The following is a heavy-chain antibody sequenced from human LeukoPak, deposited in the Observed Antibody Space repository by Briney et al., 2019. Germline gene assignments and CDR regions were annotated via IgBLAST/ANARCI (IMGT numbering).Heavy chain of an antibody. J-gene: IGHJ4*02. V-gene: IGHV3-64*04. CDR3: AKVFSRGWHYFDY. CDR1: GFTFSTYG. D-gene: IGHD6-19*01. CDR2: ITPTGGTT. Sequence: GGSLRLSCSASGFTFSTYGMHWVRQAPGKGLEYVSGITPTGGTTFYADSVKGRLTISRDNSKNTLYLQMNSLRAEDTAVYYCAKVFSRGWHYFDYWGQGTLVTVSS.